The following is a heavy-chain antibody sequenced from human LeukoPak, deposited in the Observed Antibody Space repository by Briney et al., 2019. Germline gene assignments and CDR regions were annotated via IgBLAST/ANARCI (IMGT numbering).Heavy chain of an antibody. CDR1: GFTFSRYA. CDR2: ISSSSTTI. Sequence: GGSLRLSCVVSGFTFSRYAMSWVRQAPGKGLEWVSYISSSSTTIHYADSVKGRFTISRDNAKNSLYLQMNSLRDEDTAVYYCAGTGNLDYWGQGTLVTVSS. V-gene: IGHV3-48*02. CDR3: AGTGNLDY. J-gene: IGHJ4*02.